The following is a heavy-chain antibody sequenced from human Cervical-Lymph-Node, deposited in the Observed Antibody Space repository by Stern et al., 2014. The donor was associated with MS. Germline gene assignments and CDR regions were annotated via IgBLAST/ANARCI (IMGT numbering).Heavy chain of an antibody. Sequence: QVQLVQSGAEVKKPGASVKVSCKTSGYIFTGYYIHWVRQAPGQGLEWMAMINPNTGSTKYAQKFQGRVDMSRDTSISTAYVELSSLTSDDTAVYYCARDKRGITIFGVVTDYYYLGMDVWGQGTTVTVSS. V-gene: IGHV1-2*02. CDR2: INPNTGST. D-gene: IGHD3-3*01. CDR3: ARDKRGITIFGVVTDYYYLGMDV. J-gene: IGHJ6*02. CDR1: GYIFTGYY.